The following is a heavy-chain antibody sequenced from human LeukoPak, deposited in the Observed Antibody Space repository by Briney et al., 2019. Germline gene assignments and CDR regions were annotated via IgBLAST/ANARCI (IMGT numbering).Heavy chain of an antibody. V-gene: IGHV3-21*01. Sequence: PGGSLRPSCAASGFTFSSYSMNWVRQAPGKGLEWVSSISSSSSYIYYADSVKGRFTISRDNAKNSLYLQMNSLRAEDTAVYYCARNTAAATLFDYWGQGTLVTVSS. CDR1: GFTFSSYS. J-gene: IGHJ4*02. D-gene: IGHD6-13*01. CDR2: ISSSSSYI. CDR3: ARNTAAATLFDY.